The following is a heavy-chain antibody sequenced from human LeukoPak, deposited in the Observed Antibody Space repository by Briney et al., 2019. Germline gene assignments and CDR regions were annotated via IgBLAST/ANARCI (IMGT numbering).Heavy chain of an antibody. D-gene: IGHD6-19*01. Sequence: PGGSLRLSCVASGFTVSSNYMSWVRQAPGKGLEWVSAIFSGGSTFYADSVTGRFTISRGNSKNTVYLEMNSLRAEDTAVYYCARDLKTSGWYGDFDYWGQGTLVTVSS. CDR3: ARDLKTSGWYGDFDY. J-gene: IGHJ4*02. CDR1: GFTVSSNY. V-gene: IGHV3-53*01. CDR2: IFSGGST.